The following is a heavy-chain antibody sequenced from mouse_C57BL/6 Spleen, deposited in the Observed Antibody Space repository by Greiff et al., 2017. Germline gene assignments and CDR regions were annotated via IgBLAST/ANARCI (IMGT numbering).Heavy chain of an antibody. CDR2: IDPSDSYT. Sequence: QVQLKQPGAELVMPGASVKLSCKASGYTFTSYWMHWVKQRPGQGLEWIGEIDPSDSYTNYNQKFKGKSTLTVDKSSSTAYMQLSSLTSEDSAVYYCARRGLKDYWGQGTTLTVSS. D-gene: IGHD1-3*01. CDR3: ARRGLKDY. CDR1: GYTFTSYW. J-gene: IGHJ2*01. V-gene: IGHV1-69*01.